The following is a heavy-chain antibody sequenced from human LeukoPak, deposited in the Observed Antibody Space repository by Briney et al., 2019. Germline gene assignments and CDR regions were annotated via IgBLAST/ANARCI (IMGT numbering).Heavy chain of an antibody. V-gene: IGHV3-33*06. CDR3: AEDRERNSAPNFDY. CDR1: GFTFSSNG. J-gene: IGHJ4*02. Sequence: GGSLRLSCAASGFTFSSNGMHWVRQAPGKGLEWVAVIWYDGSNKYYADSVKGRFTISRDNSKNTLYLQMNSLRAEDTAVYYCAEDRERNSAPNFDYWGQGTLVTVSS. D-gene: IGHD3-10*01. CDR2: IWYDGSNK.